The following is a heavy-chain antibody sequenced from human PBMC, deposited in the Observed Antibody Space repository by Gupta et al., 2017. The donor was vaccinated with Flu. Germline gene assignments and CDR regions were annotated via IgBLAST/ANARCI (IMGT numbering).Heavy chain of an antibody. D-gene: IGHD3-10*01. CDR3: AKDGGFYYYYGMDV. CDR1: GSPFSSYA. J-gene: IGHJ6*02. Sequence: EVQLLELGGGLVQPGGSLSLSWAASGSPFSSYAMRWVRQAPGKALEWVSAISGSGGSTYYADSVKGRFTISRDNSKNTLYLQMNSLRAEDTAVYYCAKDGGFYYYYGMDVWGQGTTVTVSS. CDR2: ISGSGGST. V-gene: IGHV3-23*01.